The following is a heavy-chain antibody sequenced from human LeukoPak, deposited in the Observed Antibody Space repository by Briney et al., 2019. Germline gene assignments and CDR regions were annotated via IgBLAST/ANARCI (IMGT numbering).Heavy chain of an antibody. D-gene: IGHD4-11*01. J-gene: IGHJ4*02. Sequence: GGSLRLSCAASGFTFSSCAMSWVRQAPGKGLEWVSAISGSGGSTYYADSVKGRFTISRDNSKNTLYLQMNSLRAEDTAVYYCARVDGYSNVFGYWGQGTLVTVSS. V-gene: IGHV3-23*01. CDR1: GFTFSSCA. CDR2: ISGSGGST. CDR3: ARVDGYSNVFGY.